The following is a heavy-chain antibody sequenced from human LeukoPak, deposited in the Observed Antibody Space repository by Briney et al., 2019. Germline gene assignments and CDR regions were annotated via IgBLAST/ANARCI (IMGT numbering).Heavy chain of an antibody. CDR3: ASFPSAIAVDYIDY. Sequence: ASVKVSCKASGYTFTGYYMHWVRPAPGQGLGWMGWINPNSGGTNYAQKFQGRVTMTRDTSISTAYMELSRLRSDDTAVYYCASFPSAIAVDYIDYWGQGTLVTVSS. J-gene: IGHJ4*02. D-gene: IGHD6-19*01. CDR2: INPNSGGT. CDR1: GYTFTGYY. V-gene: IGHV1-2*02.